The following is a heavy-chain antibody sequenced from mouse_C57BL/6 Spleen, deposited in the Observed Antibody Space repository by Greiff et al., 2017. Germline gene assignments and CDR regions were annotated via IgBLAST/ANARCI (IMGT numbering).Heavy chain of an antibody. CDR1: GYAFSSYW. Sequence: QVQLKQSGAELVKPGASVKISCKASGYAFSSYWMNWVKQRPGKGLEWIGQIYPGDGDTNYNGKFKGKATLTADKSSSTAYMQLSSLTSEYSAVYFGARAITTVVARAMDYWGQGTSVTVSS. CDR2: IYPGDGDT. V-gene: IGHV1-80*01. D-gene: IGHD1-1*01. CDR3: ARAITTVVARAMDY. J-gene: IGHJ4*01.